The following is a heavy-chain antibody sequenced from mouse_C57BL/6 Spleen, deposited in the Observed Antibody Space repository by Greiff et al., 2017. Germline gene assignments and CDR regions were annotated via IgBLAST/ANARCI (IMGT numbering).Heavy chain of an antibody. CDR3: ASYYDYDGFAY. V-gene: IGHV5-6*02. Sequence: EVKLVESGGDLVKPGGSLKLSCAASGFTFSSYGMSWVRQTPDKRLEWVATISSGGSYTYYPDSVKGRFTISRDNAKNTLYLQMSSLKSEDTAMYYCASYYDYDGFAYWGQGTLVTVSA. D-gene: IGHD2-4*01. J-gene: IGHJ3*01. CDR2: ISSGGSYT. CDR1: GFTFSSYG.